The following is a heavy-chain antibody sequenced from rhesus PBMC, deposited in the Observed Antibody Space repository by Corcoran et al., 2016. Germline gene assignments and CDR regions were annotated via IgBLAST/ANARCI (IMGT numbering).Heavy chain of an antibody. D-gene: IGHD2-33*01. CDR1: GFTFDDYA. CDR2: ISWSGCSK. J-gene: IGHJ4*01. V-gene: IGHV3-201*01. CDR3: ARESGSGYFDY. Sequence: EVQLVESGGGVVQPGGSLRLSCAASGFTFDDYAMHWVRQAPGKGLEWVSGISWSGCSKYYADTVKGKFTNSRDNAKNSLYLQMGSLRAEDTALYYCARESGSGYFDYWGQGVLVTVSS.